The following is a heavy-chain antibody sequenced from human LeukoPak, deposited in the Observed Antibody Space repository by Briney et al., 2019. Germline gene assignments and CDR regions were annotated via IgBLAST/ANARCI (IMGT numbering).Heavy chain of an antibody. D-gene: IGHD1-26*01. J-gene: IGHJ4*02. CDR3: ARDIGRYSGSYPDY. CDR2: INPNSGGT. V-gene: IGHV1-2*02. CDR1: GYTFTGYY. Sequence: ASVKVSCKASGYTFTGYYMHWVRQAPGQGLEWMGWINPNSGGTNYAQKFQGRATMTRDTSISTAYMELSRLRSDDTAVYYCARDIGRYSGSYPDYWGQGTLVTVSS.